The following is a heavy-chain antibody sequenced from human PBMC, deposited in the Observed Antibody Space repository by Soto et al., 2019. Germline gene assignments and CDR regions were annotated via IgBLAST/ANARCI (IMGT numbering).Heavy chain of an antibody. V-gene: IGHV4-61*01. Sequence: SETLSLTCTVSGGSVSSGNYFWSWIRQPPGKGLEWIGYIHSSGSTNYNPSLKSRVTISADTSRNQFSLKLTSVTAADTAVYYCAILTKPTAVTTAFRGGYGLDVWGQGTTVTVSS. J-gene: IGHJ6*02. CDR2: IHSSGST. D-gene: IGHD4-17*01. CDR3: AILTKPTAVTTAFRGGYGLDV. CDR1: GGSVSSGNYF.